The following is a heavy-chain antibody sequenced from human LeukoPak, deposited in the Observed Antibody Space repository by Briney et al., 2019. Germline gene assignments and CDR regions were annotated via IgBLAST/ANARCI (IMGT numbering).Heavy chain of an antibody. V-gene: IGHV3-48*01. D-gene: IGHD6-6*01. CDR3: ARDPQSIAARRSYYYMDV. Sequence: PGGSLRLSCAASGFTFSTYSMNWVRQAPGKGLEWVSYISSNSRTIYYADSVKGRFTISRDNAKNSLYLQMNSLRAEDTAVYYCARDPQSIAARRSYYYMDVWGKGTTVTVSS. CDR1: GFTFSTYS. J-gene: IGHJ6*03. CDR2: ISSNSRTI.